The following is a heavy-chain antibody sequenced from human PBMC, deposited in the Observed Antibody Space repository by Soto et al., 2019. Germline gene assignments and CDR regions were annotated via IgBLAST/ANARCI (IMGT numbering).Heavy chain of an antibody. V-gene: IGHV3-43*01. D-gene: IGHD1-26*01. J-gene: IGHJ5*02. CDR1: GFAFNDYI. Sequence: GGSLRLSCAASGFAFNDYIMHWVRQAPGKGLEWVSLISWDGGSTYYADSVKGRFTISRDNSKNSLYLQMNSLTTEDTALYYCAKAVRSGEGGISSWGQGALVTVSS. CDR2: ISWDGGST. CDR3: AKAVRSGEGGISS.